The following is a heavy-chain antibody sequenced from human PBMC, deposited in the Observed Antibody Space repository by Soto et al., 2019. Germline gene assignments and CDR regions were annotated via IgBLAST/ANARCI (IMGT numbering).Heavy chain of an antibody. J-gene: IGHJ6*02. V-gene: IGHV1-3*01. CDR3: ARTDCSSTSCYNYYYYGMDV. CDR2: INPGNGDT. CDR1: GYSFTKYG. D-gene: IGHD2-2*01. Sequence: QVRLVQSGTEVKKPGASVKVSCKTSGYSFTKYGLHWVRQAPGQRLKWMGWINPGNGDTKYSQKFQGRVTITRDTAATTAYMELSSLRSEDSAVFYCARTDCSSTSCYNYYYYGMDVWGQGTTVAVSS.